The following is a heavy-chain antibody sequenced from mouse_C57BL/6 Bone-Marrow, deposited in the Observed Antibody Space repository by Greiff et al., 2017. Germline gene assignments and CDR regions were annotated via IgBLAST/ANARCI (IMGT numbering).Heavy chain of an antibody. Sequence: VQRVESGAELVRPGASVKLSCKASGYTFTDYYINWVKQRPGQGLEWIARIYPGSGNTYYNEKFKGKATLTAEKSSSTAYMQLSSLTSEDSAVYFCARGGALYFDYWGQGTTLTVSS. CDR1: GYTFTDYY. CDR3: ARGGALYFDY. CDR2: IYPGSGNT. V-gene: IGHV1-76*01. J-gene: IGHJ2*01.